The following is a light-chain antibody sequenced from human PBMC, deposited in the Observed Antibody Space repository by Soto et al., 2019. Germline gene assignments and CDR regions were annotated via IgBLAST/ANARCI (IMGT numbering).Light chain of an antibody. V-gene: IGKV3-15*01. CDR3: QQFNNWPPWT. J-gene: IGKJ1*01. Sequence: IVMTQSPATLSVSPWERATLSCRASQDIRSNLAWYQQKPGQAPRLLFYDASTRATGVPARFSGSGSGTEFTLTISSLQSEDFAVYYCQQFNNWPPWTFGQGTKVDIK. CDR1: QDIRSN. CDR2: DAS.